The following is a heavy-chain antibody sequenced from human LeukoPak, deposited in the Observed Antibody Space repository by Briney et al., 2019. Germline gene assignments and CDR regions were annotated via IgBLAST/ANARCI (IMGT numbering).Heavy chain of an antibody. CDR3: ARIRSGSYNGWYDP. J-gene: IGHJ5*02. CDR2: IHWNGGTT. V-gene: IGHV3-20*04. Sequence: AGGSLRLSCAASGFTFDNYGMAWVRQAPGKGLEWVSYIHWNGGTTGYADSVKGRFTISRDNAKNSLYLQMDSLRAEDTALYYCARIRSGSYNGWYDPWGQGTLVTVSS. D-gene: IGHD3-10*01. CDR1: GFTFDNYG.